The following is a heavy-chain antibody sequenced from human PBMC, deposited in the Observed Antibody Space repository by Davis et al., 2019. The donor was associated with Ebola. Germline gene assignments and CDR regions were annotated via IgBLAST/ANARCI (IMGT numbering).Heavy chain of an antibody. V-gene: IGHV3-33*08. CDR2: IWFDGSKR. Sequence: GESLKISCAASGFTFRTYWMNWVRQAPGEGLEWVAVIWFDGSKRYYADSVKGRFTVSRDSSKNTLYLQMNSLRAEDTAVYVAAAGTVLGYWGQGTLVTVSS. CDR1: GFTFRTYW. J-gene: IGHJ4*02. CDR3: AAGTVLGY. D-gene: IGHD6-13*01.